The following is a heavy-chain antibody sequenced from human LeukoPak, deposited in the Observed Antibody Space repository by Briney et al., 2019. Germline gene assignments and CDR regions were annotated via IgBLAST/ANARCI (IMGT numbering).Heavy chain of an antibody. J-gene: IGHJ4*02. CDR1: GFTFSSYS. V-gene: IGHV3-48*01. CDR2: ISSSSSTI. CDR3: AKVNGITIFGVSTTFDY. Sequence: GGSLRLSCAASGFTFSSYSMNWVRQAPGKGLEWVSYISSSSSTIYYADSVKGRFTISRDNSKNTLYLQMNSLRAEDTAVCYCAKVNGITIFGVSTTFDYWGQGTLVTVSS. D-gene: IGHD3-3*01.